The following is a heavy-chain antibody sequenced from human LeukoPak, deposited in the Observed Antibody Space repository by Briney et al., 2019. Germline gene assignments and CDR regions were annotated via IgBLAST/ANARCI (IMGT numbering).Heavy chain of an antibody. D-gene: IGHD1-26*01. CDR2: IYNGVNT. Sequence: PSETLSLTCTVSGASVSSASYWSWIRQPPGKGVEWIAHIYNGVNTNYNPSLKSRVTITVDTSKNQFSLRLNSVTAADTAVYYCARSRAFNSGAFDPWGQGSLVTVSS. CDR1: GASVSSASY. CDR3: ARSRAFNSGAFDP. V-gene: IGHV4-61*01. J-gene: IGHJ5*02.